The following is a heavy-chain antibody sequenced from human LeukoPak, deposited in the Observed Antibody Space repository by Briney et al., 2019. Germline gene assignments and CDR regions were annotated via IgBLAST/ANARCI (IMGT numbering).Heavy chain of an antibody. J-gene: IGHJ4*02. D-gene: IGHD1-20*01. CDR1: GYSISSGYY. CDR2: IYHSGST. CDR3: ATLTGPAALDDY. Sequence: ASETLSLTCTVSGYSISSGYYWGWIRQPPGKGLEWIGSIYHSGSTYYNPSLKSRVTISVDTSKNQFSLKLSSVTAADTAVYYCATLTGPAALDDYWGPGTLVTVSS. V-gene: IGHV4-38-2*02.